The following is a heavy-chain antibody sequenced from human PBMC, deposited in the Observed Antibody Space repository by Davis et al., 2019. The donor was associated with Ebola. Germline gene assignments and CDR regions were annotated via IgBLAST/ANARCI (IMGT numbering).Heavy chain of an antibody. CDR2: INHSGST. D-gene: IGHD7-27*01. CDR3: ARLGSRTFNWFDP. CDR1: GGSFSGYY. Sequence: PSETLSLTCAVYGGSFSGYYWSWIRQPPGKGLEWIGEINHSGSTNYNPSLKSRVTISVDTSKNQFSLKLSSVTAADTAVYYCARLGSRTFNWFDPWGQGTLVTVSS. V-gene: IGHV4-34*01. J-gene: IGHJ5*02.